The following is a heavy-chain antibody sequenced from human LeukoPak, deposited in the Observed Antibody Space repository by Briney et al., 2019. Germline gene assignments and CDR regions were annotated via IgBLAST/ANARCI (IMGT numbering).Heavy chain of an antibody. CDR3: AREARGTRAAFDI. D-gene: IGHD1-1*01. CDR2: IQEDGSNK. CDR1: GFTFSSYS. Sequence: GGSLRLSCAASGFTFSSYSMNWVRQAPGKGLEWVANIQEDGSNKYYVGSVKGRFTISRDNAKNSVYLQMNSLRAEDTAVYYCAREARGTRAAFDIWGQGTVVTVS. J-gene: IGHJ3*02. V-gene: IGHV3-7*01.